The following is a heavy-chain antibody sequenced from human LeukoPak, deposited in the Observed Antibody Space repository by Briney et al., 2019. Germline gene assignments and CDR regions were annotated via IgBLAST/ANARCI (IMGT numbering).Heavy chain of an antibody. CDR2: IYSGGST. J-gene: IGHJ1*01. Sequence: GGSLRLSCAASGFTVSSNYMSWVRQAPGKGLEWVSVIYSGGSTYYADSVKGRFTISRDNSKNTLYLQMNSLRAEDTAVYYCARGSVGGVVVAAMTPDAEYFQHWGQGTLVTVSS. CDR1: GFTVSSNY. CDR3: ARGSVGGVVVAAMTPDAEYFQH. V-gene: IGHV3-66*01. D-gene: IGHD2-15*01.